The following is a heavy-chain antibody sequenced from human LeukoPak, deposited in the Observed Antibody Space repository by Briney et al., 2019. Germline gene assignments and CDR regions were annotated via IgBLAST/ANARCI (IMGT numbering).Heavy chain of an antibody. CDR3: AKVTYGSGTYGAFDS. CDR1: GFTFSSHG. V-gene: IGHV3-23*01. CDR2: ISGSGDYT. J-gene: IGHJ4*02. D-gene: IGHD3-10*01. Sequence: GGSLRLSCAASGFTFSSHGMSWVRQAPGKGLEWVSTISGSGDYTYYADSVKGRFTISRDNSKNTLCLQMNSLRAEDTAVYYCAKVTYGSGTYGAFDSWGQGTLVTVSS.